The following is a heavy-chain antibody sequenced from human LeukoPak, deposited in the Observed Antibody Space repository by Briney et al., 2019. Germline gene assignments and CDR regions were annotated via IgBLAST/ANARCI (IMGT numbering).Heavy chain of an antibody. V-gene: IGHV3-7*01. J-gene: IGHJ4*02. CDR3: TRDFGRSSYYFDF. CDR2: IKQDGSEK. D-gene: IGHD3-3*01. Sequence: GGSLRLSCAASGFTFNGYWMSWVRQAPGKGLEWVANIKQDGSEKYYVDSVRGRVTISRDNAENSLFPQMNRLRVEDTAVYYCTRDFGRSSYYFDFWGQGTLVTVSS. CDR1: GFTFNGYW.